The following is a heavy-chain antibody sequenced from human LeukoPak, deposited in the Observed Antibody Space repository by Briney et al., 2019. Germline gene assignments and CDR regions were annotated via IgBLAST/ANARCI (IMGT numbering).Heavy chain of an antibody. Sequence: SQTLSLTCTVSGGSISSGSYYWSWIRQPAGKGLEWIGRIYTSGSTNYNPSLKSRVTISVDTSKNQFSLKLNSVTAADTAVYYCARGSGYCSGGSCYHLKFDYWDQGTLVTVSS. J-gene: IGHJ4*02. V-gene: IGHV4-61*02. CDR3: ARGSGYCSGGSCYHLKFDY. CDR1: GGSISSGSYY. D-gene: IGHD2-15*01. CDR2: IYTSGST.